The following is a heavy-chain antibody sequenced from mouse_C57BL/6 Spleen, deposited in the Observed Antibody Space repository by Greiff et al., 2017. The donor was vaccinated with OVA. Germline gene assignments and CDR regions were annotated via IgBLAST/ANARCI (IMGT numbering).Heavy chain of an antibody. D-gene: IGHD2-1*01. V-gene: IGHV5-17*01. J-gene: IGHJ4*01. CDR3: ARWDYGTLLGAMDY. CDR1: GFTFSDYG. CDR2: ISSGSSTI. Sequence: EVKVVESGGGLVKPGGSLKLSCAASGFTFSDYGMHWVRQAPEKGLEWVAYISSGSSTIYYADTVKGRFTISRDNAKNTLFLQMTSLRSDDTAMYYCARWDYGTLLGAMDYWGQGTSVTVSS.